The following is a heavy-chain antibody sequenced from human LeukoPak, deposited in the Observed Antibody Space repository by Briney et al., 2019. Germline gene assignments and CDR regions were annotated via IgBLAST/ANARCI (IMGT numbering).Heavy chain of an antibody. D-gene: IGHD3-22*01. J-gene: IGHJ4*02. V-gene: IGHV4-38-2*01. CDR1: GYSISSGYY. CDR2: IYYSGST. CDR3: ARNDSSGYFDY. Sequence: SETLSLTCAVSGYSISSGYYWGWIRQPPGKGLEWIGSIYYSGSTHYNPSLKSRVTISVDTSKNQFSLKLNSVTAADTAVYYCARNDSSGYFDYWGQGTLVTVSS.